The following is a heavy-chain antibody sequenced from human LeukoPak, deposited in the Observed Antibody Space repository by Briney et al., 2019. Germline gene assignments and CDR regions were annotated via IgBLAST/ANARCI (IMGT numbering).Heavy chain of an antibody. Sequence: EYPNLYCKGSGYSFPRYWISWVRQTPGKGLEWVGRIDPSHSYTTVSPSFQGHVSISADKSISTVYLQWSSLKASDSAMYYCARHDFGDCWGQGTLVTVSS. CDR1: GYSFPRYW. D-gene: IGHD4-17*01. V-gene: IGHV5-10-1*01. CDR3: ARHDFGDC. CDR2: IDPSHSYT. J-gene: IGHJ4*02.